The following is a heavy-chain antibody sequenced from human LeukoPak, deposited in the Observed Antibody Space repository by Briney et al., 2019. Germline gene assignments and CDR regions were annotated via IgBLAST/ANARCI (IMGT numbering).Heavy chain of an antibody. V-gene: IGHV1-69*05. Sequence: ASVKVSCKASGGTFSTFAISWVRQAPGQGLEWMGGIIPIFGTANYAQKFQGRVTMTRNTSISTAYMELSSLRSEDTAVYYCARIRYFDAMDVWGKGTTVTISS. CDR2: IIPIFGTA. CDR3: ARIRYFDAMDV. D-gene: IGHD3-9*01. CDR1: GGTFSTFA. J-gene: IGHJ6*03.